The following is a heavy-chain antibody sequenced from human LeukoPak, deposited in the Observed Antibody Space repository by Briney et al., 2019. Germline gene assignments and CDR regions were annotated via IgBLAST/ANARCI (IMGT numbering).Heavy chain of an antibody. J-gene: IGHJ6*03. CDR1: GYTFTSYG. V-gene: IGHV1-18*01. CDR2: ISAYNGNT. Sequence: GASVKVSCKASGYTFTSYGISWVRQAPGQGLEWMGWISAYNGNTNYAQKLQGRVTMTTDTSTSTAYMELRSLRSDDTAVYYCARSAPMVRGVIITYYYYMDVWGKGTTVTISS. D-gene: IGHD3-10*01. CDR3: ARSAPMVRGVIITYYYYMDV.